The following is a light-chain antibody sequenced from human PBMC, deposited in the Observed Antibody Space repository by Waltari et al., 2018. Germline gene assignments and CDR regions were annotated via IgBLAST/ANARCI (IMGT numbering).Light chain of an antibody. CDR2: DVS. Sequence: QAALTQPPSVSGSPGQSVTISCTGTSSDIGDYNYVSWYQQNPDKAPKLMIYDVSKRPSGGYERFSGSKSCDTGSLTIAGLQAEDEADYYCNSYAGSNTFVFGGGTKLTVL. J-gene: IGLJ6*01. CDR1: SSDIGDYNY. CDR3: NSYAGSNTFV. V-gene: IGLV2-11*01.